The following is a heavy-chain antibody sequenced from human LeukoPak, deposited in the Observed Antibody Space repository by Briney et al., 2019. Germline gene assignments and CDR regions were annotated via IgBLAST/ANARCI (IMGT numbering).Heavy chain of an antibody. Sequence: GESLRLSCTASGFAFSNHAMSWVRQAPGKGLEWVSSISISGGTTYYADSVKGRFTISRENSKSTLYQQMNSLRADDTAVYYCANEIRPNDYWGQGTLVTVSS. J-gene: IGHJ4*02. CDR2: ISISGGTT. V-gene: IGHV3-23*01. D-gene: IGHD4-17*01. CDR1: GFAFSNHA. CDR3: ANEIRPNDY.